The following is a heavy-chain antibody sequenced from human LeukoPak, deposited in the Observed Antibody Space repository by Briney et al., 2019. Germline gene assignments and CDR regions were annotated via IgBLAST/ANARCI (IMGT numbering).Heavy chain of an antibody. J-gene: IGHJ4*02. CDR1: GGSISSSSYY. V-gene: IGHV4-39*01. D-gene: IGHD2-15*01. CDR2: IYYSGST. Sequence: PSETLSLTCTVSGGSISSSSYYWGWIRQPPGKGLEWIGRIYYSGSTYYNPSLKSRVTISVDTSKNQFSLKLSSVTAADTAVYYCARQRGSPMVVSSRSIDYWGQGTLVTVSS. CDR3: ARQRGSPMVVSSRSIDY.